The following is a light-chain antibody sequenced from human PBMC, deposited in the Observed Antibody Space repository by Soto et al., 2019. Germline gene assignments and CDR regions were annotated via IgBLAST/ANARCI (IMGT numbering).Light chain of an antibody. CDR2: AAS. CDR3: LQHNSYPIT. J-gene: IGKJ5*01. V-gene: IGKV1-17*03. CDR1: QGINNH. Sequence: DIQMTQSPSAMSASVGDRVTITCRASQGINNHLAWFQQKPGEVPKRLIYAASTLQSGVPSRFSGSGSGTEFTLTINSLQPEDFATYYCLQHNSYPITLGQGTRLE.